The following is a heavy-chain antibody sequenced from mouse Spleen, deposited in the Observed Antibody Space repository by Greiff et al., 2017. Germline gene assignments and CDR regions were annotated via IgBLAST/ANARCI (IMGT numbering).Heavy chain of an antibody. CDR3: ARDGYLWYFDV. CDR1: GYTFTDYY. V-gene: IGHV1-76*01. CDR2: IYPGSGNT. J-gene: IGHJ1*03. D-gene: IGHD2-3*01. Sequence: VQLQESGAELVRPGASVKLSCKASGYTFTDYYINWVKQRPGQGLEWIARIYPGSGNTYYNEKFKGKATLTAEKSSSTAYMQLSSLTSEDSAVYFCARDGYLWYFDVWGTGTTVTVSS.